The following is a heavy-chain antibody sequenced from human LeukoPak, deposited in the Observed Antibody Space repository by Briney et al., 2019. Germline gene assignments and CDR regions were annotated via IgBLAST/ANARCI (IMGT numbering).Heavy chain of an antibody. CDR2: INPYNGNT. J-gene: IGHJ4*02. V-gene: IGHV1-18*01. Sequence: ASVKVSCKASGYTFTSYGISWVRQAPGQGLEWMGWINPYNGNTNYAQKLQGRVTMTTDTSTSTAYMELRSLRSDDTAVYYCAREGPHRSGSLYDYWGQGTLVTVSS. CDR1: GYTFTSYG. CDR3: AREGPHRSGSLYDY. D-gene: IGHD1-26*01.